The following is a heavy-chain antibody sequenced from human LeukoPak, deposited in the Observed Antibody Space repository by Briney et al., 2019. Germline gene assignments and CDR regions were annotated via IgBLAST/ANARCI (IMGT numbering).Heavy chain of an antibody. V-gene: IGHV4-34*01. CDR2: INHSGST. Sequence: SETLSLTCAVYGGSFSGYYWSWIRQPPGKGLEWIGEINHSGSTNYNPSLKSRVTISVDTSKNQFSLKLSSVTAADTAVYYCARHPTGDYVWGSYRSRWFDPWGQGTLVTVSS. J-gene: IGHJ5*02. CDR1: GGSFSGYY. CDR3: ARHPTGDYVWGSYRSRWFDP. D-gene: IGHD3-16*02.